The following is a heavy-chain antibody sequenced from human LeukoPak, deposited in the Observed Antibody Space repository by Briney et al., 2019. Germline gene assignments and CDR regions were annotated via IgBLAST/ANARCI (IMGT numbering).Heavy chain of an antibody. CDR1: GFTFNTYW. D-gene: IGHD2-15*01. Sequence: GGSMRLAWAASGFTFNTYWMTWVRQAPGKGLEWVANIKQDGSEKYYVDSVKGRFTISRDNAKNSLYLQMDSLRAEDTAVYYCARELTTQTKASCSGGNCLGYFDYCGQGTLVTVSS. J-gene: IGHJ4*02. V-gene: IGHV3-7*01. CDR3: ARELTTQTKASCSGGNCLGYFDY. CDR2: IKQDGSEK.